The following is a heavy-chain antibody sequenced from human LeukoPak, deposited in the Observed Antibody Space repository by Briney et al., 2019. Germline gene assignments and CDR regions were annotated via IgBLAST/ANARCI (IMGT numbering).Heavy chain of an antibody. CDR3: ARLGPLWFGELLVDY. V-gene: IGHV4-39*01. Sequence: SETLSLTCTVSGGSISSSSYYWGWIRQPPGKGLEWIGSTYYSGSTYYNPSLKSRVTISVDTSKNQFSLKLSSVTAADTAVYYCARLGPLWFGELLVDYWGQGTLVTVSS. CDR2: TYYSGST. D-gene: IGHD3-10*01. CDR1: GGSISSSSYY. J-gene: IGHJ4*02.